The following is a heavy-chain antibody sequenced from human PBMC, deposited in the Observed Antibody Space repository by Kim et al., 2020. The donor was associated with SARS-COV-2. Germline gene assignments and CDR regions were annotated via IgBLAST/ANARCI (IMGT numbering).Heavy chain of an antibody. Sequence: SETLSLTCAAHGASFNGYFWSWIRQAPGKGLEWIGEIDHSGSTNYNPSLRSRVTMSIDTSKNQFSLNVTSVTAADTATYFCARGIADSGSNYFDHWGQGILVIVSS. CDR1: GASFNGYF. J-gene: IGHJ4*02. CDR2: IDHSGST. D-gene: IGHD3-10*01. CDR3: ARGIADSGSNYFDH. V-gene: IGHV4-34*01.